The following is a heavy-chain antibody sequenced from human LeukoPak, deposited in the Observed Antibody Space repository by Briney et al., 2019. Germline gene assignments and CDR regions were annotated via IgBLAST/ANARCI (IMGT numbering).Heavy chain of an antibody. J-gene: IGHJ6*02. V-gene: IGHV1-69*02. CDR1: GGTFSSYT. Sequence: SSVKVSCKASGGTFSSYTISWVRQAPGQGLEWMGRIIPILGIANYAQKFQDRVTITADKSTSTAYMELSSLRTEDTAMYYCVKDTAMEPYDYYYYGMDVWGQGTTITVSS. D-gene: IGHD5-18*01. CDR2: IIPILGIA. CDR3: VKDTAMEPYDYYYYGMDV.